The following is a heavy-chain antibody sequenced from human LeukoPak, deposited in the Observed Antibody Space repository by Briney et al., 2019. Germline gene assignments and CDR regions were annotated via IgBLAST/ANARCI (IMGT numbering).Heavy chain of an antibody. J-gene: IGHJ3*02. CDR3: ARDCSGGSCYGAFDI. V-gene: IGHV4-30-4*01. CDR2: IYDSGST. Sequence: PSETLSLTCTVSGASIRSGDYYWSWIRQPPGKGLEWIGYIYDSGSTYYNPSLRSRITISVDTSENRFSLKLSSVTATDTAVYYCARDCSGGSCYGAFDIWGQGTMVTVSS. CDR1: GASIRSGDYY. D-gene: IGHD2-15*01.